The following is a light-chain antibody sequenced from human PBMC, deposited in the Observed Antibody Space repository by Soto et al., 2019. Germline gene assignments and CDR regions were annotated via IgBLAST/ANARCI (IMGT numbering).Light chain of an antibody. V-gene: IGKV3-20*01. CDR1: QSVRSNY. CDR2: GTS. Sequence: EIVLTQSPGTLSLSPGERATLSCRASQSVRSNYLAWYQQKPGQAPSLLIYGTSGRTGGTPDRFTGSVSGTDFTLTISRLEPEDFAVDFCQQYGDSPGTFGQGTKLEIK. J-gene: IGKJ2*01. CDR3: QQYGDSPGT.